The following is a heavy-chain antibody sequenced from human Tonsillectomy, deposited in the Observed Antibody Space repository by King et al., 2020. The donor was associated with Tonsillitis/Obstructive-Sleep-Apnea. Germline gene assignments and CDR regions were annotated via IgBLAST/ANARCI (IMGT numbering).Heavy chain of an antibody. CDR2: IRNKANSYTT. D-gene: IGHD1-26*01. J-gene: IGHJ4*02. V-gene: IGHV3-72*01. CDR3: ARAPRFPGTYGIDY. CDR1: GFTFSDYY. Sequence: VQLVESGGGLVQPGGSLRLSCAASGFTFSDYYMDWVRQAPGKGLEWVARIRNKANSYTTEYAAAVKGRFTISRDESENSLYLQMNSLKTDDTAVYYCARAPRFPGTYGIDYCGQGTLVTVSS.